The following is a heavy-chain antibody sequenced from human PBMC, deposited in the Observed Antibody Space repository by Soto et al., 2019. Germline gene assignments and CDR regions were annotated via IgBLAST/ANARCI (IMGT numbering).Heavy chain of an antibody. CDR3: LSGNSPSST. CDR1: GFIFRDWF. J-gene: IGHJ5*02. Sequence: GGSLRLSCAASGFIFRDWFMSWIRQAPGKGLEWISYISKDSGRATRYADSVKGRFTFSRDNAQNSLYLQMNSLRVEDTAVYYCLSGNSPSSTWGPGTLVTVSS. V-gene: IGHV3-11*04. CDR2: ISKDSGRAT. D-gene: IGHD5-12*01.